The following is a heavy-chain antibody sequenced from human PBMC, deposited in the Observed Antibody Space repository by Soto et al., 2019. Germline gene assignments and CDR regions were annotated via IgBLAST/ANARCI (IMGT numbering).Heavy chain of an antibody. V-gene: IGHV1-69*02. CDR2: IIPILGIA. CDR1: GGTFSSYT. D-gene: IGHD1-1*01. J-gene: IGHJ4*02. CDR3: ARVGRGLEQSFDD. Sequence: SVKVSCKASGGTFSSYTISWVRQAPGQGLEWMGRIIPILGIANYAQKFQGRVTITADKSTSTAYMELSSLRSEDTAVYYCARVGRGLEQSFDDWGQGTRVTVSS.